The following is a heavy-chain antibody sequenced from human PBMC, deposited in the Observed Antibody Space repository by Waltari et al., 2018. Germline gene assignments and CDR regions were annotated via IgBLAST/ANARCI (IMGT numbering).Heavy chain of an antibody. Sequence: EVQLVESGGGLVQPGGSLRLSCAASGFTFSSSWMDWVRQAPGRGLEGVANIKEDGSEKYYVDSVKGRFIISRDNANTSLYLQMTSLRVEDTAVYYCSSRLDAWGQGTTVTVSS. V-gene: IGHV3-7*01. CDR2: IKEDGSEK. J-gene: IGHJ6*02. CDR1: GFTFSSSW. CDR3: SSRLDA.